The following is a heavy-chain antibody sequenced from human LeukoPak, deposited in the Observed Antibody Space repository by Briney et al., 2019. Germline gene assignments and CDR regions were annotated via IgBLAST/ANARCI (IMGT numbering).Heavy chain of an antibody. Sequence: GGSLRLSCAASGFTFDDYAMHWVRQAPGKGLEWVSGISWNSGSIGYADSVKGRFTISRDNAKNSLYLQMNSLRAEDTAVYYCASQRVDYYDSSGYSLGFDYWGQGTLVTVSS. D-gene: IGHD3-22*01. CDR1: GFTFDDYA. CDR2: ISWNSGSI. J-gene: IGHJ4*02. CDR3: ASQRVDYYDSSGYSLGFDY. V-gene: IGHV3-9*01.